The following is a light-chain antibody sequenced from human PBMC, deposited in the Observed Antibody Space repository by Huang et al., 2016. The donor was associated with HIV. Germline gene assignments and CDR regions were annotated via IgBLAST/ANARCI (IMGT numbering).Light chain of an antibody. V-gene: IGKV1-33*01. J-gene: IGKJ1*01. CDR1: QDIATY. Sequence: DIQMTQSPPSLSASVGDRVAITCQASQDIATYLNWYQQKPGQAPKLLIYDASNLKTGVPLRFSGSGSGTDFTFTISSLQPEDIATYYCQQYDSLPPWTFGQGTRVEIK. CDR3: QQYDSLPPWT. CDR2: DAS.